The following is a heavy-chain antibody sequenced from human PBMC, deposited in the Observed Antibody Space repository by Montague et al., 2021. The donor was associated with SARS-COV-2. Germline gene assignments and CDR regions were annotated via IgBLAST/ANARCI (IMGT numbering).Heavy chain of an antibody. CDR1: GGSISSGGYS. CDR3: ARGSMVRGGKVYYGVDV. D-gene: IGHD3-10*01. V-gene: IGHV4-30-2*01. Sequence: TLSLSCAVSGGSISSGGYSWNWIRQPPGKGLEWVGYIYHSGSXYYNPSLKSRVTISLDSSKNQFSLNLTSVTAADTAVYYCARGSMVRGGKVYYGVDVWGQGTTVTVSS. J-gene: IGHJ6*02. CDR2: IYHSGSX.